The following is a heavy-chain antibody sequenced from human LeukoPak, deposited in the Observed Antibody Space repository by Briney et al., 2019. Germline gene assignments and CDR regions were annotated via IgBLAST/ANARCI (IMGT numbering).Heavy chain of an antibody. CDR3: ARGRGARSSRWYNWFDP. Sequence: SETLSLTCAVYGGSFRAEYWSWIPHPPGKALEWIGEINHSESTNYNPSLKSRVTISIDTPKKQFSLEMSSVTAADTAVYYCARGRGARSSRWYNWFDPWGQGTLVTVSS. V-gene: IGHV4-34*01. D-gene: IGHD6-13*01. J-gene: IGHJ5*02. CDR2: INHSEST. CDR1: GGSFRAEY.